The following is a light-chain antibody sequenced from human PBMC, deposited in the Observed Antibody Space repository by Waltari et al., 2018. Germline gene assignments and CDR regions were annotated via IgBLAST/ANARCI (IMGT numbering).Light chain of an antibody. Sequence: ATINCKSSQSVLYSSNNKNYLAWYQQKPGQPPKLLIYWASTRESGVPDRFSGSGSGTDFTLTISSLQAERVAVYSCQQYYSIPITFGQGTRLEIK. J-gene: IGKJ5*01. V-gene: IGKV4-1*01. CDR3: QQYYSIPIT. CDR1: QSVLYSSNNKNY. CDR2: WAS.